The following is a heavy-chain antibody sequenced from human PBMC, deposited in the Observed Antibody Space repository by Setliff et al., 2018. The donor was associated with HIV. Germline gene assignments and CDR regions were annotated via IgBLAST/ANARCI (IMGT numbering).Heavy chain of an antibody. CDR3: ARGDPVAGTLKIDLGSGDWFDP. V-gene: IGHV4-61*09. CDR1: GGSITSGNYF. J-gene: IGHJ5*02. Sequence: SETLSLTCTVSGGSITSGNYFWTWIRQPAGKGLEWIGHIYTDGSTNYNPSFRSRVTISVDSSKNQFSLKLSSVTAADTAVYYCARGDPVAGTLKIDLGSGDWFDPWGQGTLVTVSS. CDR2: IYTDGST. D-gene: IGHD6-19*01.